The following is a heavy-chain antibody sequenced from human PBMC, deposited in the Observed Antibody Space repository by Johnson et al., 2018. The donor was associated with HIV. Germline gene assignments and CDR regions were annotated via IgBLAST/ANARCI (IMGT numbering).Heavy chain of an antibody. D-gene: IGHD4-17*01. CDR2: ISGTGGTT. J-gene: IGHJ3*02. V-gene: IGHV3-23*04. Sequence: VQLVESGGDLVQPGGSLGLSCAASGFTFSSYAMSWVRQAPGRGLEWVSSISGTGGTTFYADSVRGRFTISSDSSKNTLSLQMKSLRVEDTAVYYCARSPETGDRLWRAFDIWGHGTMITVSS. CDR1: GFTFSSYA. CDR3: ARSPETGDRLWRAFDI.